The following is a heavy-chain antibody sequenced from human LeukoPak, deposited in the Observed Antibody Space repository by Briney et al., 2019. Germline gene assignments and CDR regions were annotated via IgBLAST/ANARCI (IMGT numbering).Heavy chain of an antibody. CDR1: GGTFSSYA. J-gene: IGHJ4*02. Sequence: ASVKVSCKASGGTFSSYAISWVRQAPGQGLEWMGGIIPIFGTANYAQKFQGRVTITTDESTSTAYMELSSLRSEDTAVYYCARARREAHGDFDYWGQGTLVTVSS. V-gene: IGHV1-69*05. CDR3: ARARREAHGDFDY. D-gene: IGHD3-10*01. CDR2: IIPIFGTA.